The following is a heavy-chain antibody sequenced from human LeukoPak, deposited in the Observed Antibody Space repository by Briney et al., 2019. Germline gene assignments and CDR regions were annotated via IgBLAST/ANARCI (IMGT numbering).Heavy chain of an antibody. CDR1: SGSIRSYC. J-gene: IGHJ5*02. D-gene: IGHD6-6*01. Sequence: SETLSLTCTVSSGSIRSYCWGWIRQPPGGGLEWIGYIYYSGNTNYNPSLKSRVPISVATSKHQFFLKLSPVTAADRAVYYCARAQQSSFNAWSSLSLDPWGEGTVVTVSS. CDR3: ARAQQSSFNAWSSLSLDP. V-gene: IGHV4-59*01. CDR2: IYYSGNT.